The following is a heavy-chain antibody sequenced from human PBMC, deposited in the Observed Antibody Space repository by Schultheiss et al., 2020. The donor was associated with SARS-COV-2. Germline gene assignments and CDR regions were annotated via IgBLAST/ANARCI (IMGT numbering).Heavy chain of an antibody. CDR2: IYYSGST. V-gene: IGHV4-39*07. Sequence: SQTLSLTCTVSGGSISSGGYYWSWIRQPPGKGLEWIGSIYYSGSTNYNPSLKSRVTISVDTSKNQFSLKLSSVTAADTAVYYCARDGYDSSGYPGAFDIWGQGTMVTVSS. D-gene: IGHD3-22*01. CDR1: GGSISSGGYY. J-gene: IGHJ3*02. CDR3: ARDGYDSSGYPGAFDI.